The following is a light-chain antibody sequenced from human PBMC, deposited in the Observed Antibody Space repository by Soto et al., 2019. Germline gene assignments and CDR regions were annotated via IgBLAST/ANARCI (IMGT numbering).Light chain of an antibody. J-gene: IGKJ1*01. CDR3: QQYGSSGT. CDR2: GAS. Sequence: ETVMTQSPATLSVSPGERATLSCRASQSISSNLAWYQQKPGQAPRLLIYGASTRATGIPARFTGSGSGTDFTPTISRLEPEDFAVYYCQQYGSSGTFGQGTKVDIK. V-gene: IGKV3-15*01. CDR1: QSISSN.